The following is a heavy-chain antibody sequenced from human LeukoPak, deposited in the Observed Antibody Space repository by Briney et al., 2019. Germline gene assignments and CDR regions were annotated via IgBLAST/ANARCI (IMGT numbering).Heavy chain of an antibody. V-gene: IGHV3-30-3*01. CDR2: ISYDGSKN. J-gene: IGHJ4*02. CDR1: GFTFSDYV. Sequence: GGSLRLSCAASGFTFSDYVMHWVRQAPGKGLEWVAVISYDGSKNYYADSVKGRFTISRDNSKNTLYLQLNTLRAEDTAVYYCAKGKDGFNYEDYWGQGTLVTVSS. D-gene: IGHD5-24*01. CDR3: AKGKDGFNYEDY.